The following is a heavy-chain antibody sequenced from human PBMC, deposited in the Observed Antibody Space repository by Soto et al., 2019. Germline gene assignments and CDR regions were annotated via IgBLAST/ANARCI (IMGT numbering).Heavy chain of an antibody. V-gene: IGHV4-31*03. Sequence: QVQLQESGPGLVKPSQTLSLTCTVSGGSISSGGFYWNWIRQHPGKDLEWIGYIFPSGSTHYNPSLNSRVXXXAXXSKNQLSLNLNSVTAADTAVYYCARGGNSGNWFDPWGQGTLVTVSS. CDR2: IFPSGST. CDR3: ARGGNSGNWFDP. D-gene: IGHD1-7*01. CDR1: GGSISSGGFY. J-gene: IGHJ5*02.